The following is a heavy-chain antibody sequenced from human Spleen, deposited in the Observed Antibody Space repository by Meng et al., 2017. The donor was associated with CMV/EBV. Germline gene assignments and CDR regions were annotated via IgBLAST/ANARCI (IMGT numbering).Heavy chain of an antibody. CDR3: ARGSTSCMDV. CDR1: GFTFSSYV. D-gene: IGHD2-2*01. Sequence: GGSLRLSCAASGFTFSSYVLHWVRQAPGKGLEWLAVTSFDGSNKNYADSVKGRFTISRDNAKNSLYLQMNSLRAEDTAVYYCARGSTSCMDVWGQGTTVTVSS. J-gene: IGHJ6*02. V-gene: IGHV3-30-3*01. CDR2: TSFDGSNK.